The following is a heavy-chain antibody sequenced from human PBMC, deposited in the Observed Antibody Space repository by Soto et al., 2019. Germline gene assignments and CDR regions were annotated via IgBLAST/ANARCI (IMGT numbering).Heavy chain of an antibody. D-gene: IGHD6-13*01. CDR1: GGSIINYY. Sequence: SETLSLTCTVSGGSIINYYWRWIRQPPGKGLEWIGYVYYSGSTNYNPSLKSRVTISVDTSKNQFSLKLSSVTAADTAVYYCARDAHSSSYFYFWGQGTLVIVSA. CDR2: VYYSGST. V-gene: IGHV4-59*01. J-gene: IGHJ4*02. CDR3: ARDAHSSSYFYF.